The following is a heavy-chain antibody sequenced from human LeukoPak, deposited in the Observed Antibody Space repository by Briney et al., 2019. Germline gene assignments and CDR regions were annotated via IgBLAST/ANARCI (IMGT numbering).Heavy chain of an antibody. D-gene: IGHD1-26*01. Sequence: GASVKVSCKASGYTFTGYYMHWVRQAPGQGLEWMGWINPNSGGTNYAQEFQGRVTMTRDTSISTAYMELSRLRSDDTAVYYCARDGGATTFYYYYMDVWGKGTTVTVSS. V-gene: IGHV1-2*02. J-gene: IGHJ6*03. CDR2: INPNSGGT. CDR1: GYTFTGYY. CDR3: ARDGGATTFYYYYMDV.